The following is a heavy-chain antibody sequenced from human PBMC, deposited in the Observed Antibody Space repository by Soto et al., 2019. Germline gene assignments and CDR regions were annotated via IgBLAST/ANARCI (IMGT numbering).Heavy chain of an antibody. CDR2: IDYNGVT. Sequence: PSETLSLTCTVSGGSIYRSGYYWGWIRQPPGRGLEWIGNIDYNGVTYSNPSLKSRVTISRDTSKNQLSLKLTSVTAADAALYYCGKVLVGDTGHAESDSWGPGTLVTVSS. D-gene: IGHD2-15*01. J-gene: IGHJ4*02. CDR1: GGSIYRSGYY. CDR3: GKVLVGDTGHAESDS. V-gene: IGHV4-39*01.